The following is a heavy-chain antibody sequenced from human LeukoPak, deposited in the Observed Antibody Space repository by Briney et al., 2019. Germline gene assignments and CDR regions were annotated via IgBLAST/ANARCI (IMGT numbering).Heavy chain of an antibody. J-gene: IGHJ4*02. CDR3: ARADKDGCGFFGFDY. D-gene: IGHD5-24*01. Sequence: PGGSLRLSCAASGFAFDDYGMSWVRQAPGKGLEWVSGINWNGGSIGYADSVKGRFTISRDNAKNSLYLQINSLRAEDTALYYCARADKDGCGFFGFDYWGQGTLVTVSS. V-gene: IGHV3-20*04. CDR2: INWNGGSI. CDR1: GFAFDDYG.